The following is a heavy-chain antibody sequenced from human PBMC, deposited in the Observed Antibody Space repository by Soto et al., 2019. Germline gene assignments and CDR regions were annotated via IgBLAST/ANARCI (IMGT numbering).Heavy chain of an antibody. CDR2: IDGPTTNT. Sequence: GGSLRLACAASGFTFAHYAMMWARQAPGRGLEWVSTIDGPTTNTHYIDSVKGRFFISRDNAINTVYLQMNGLRAEDTAVYYCVTWLSAHFDYWGRGTLVTVSS. CDR3: VTWLSAHFDY. D-gene: IGHD6-19*01. J-gene: IGHJ4*02. CDR1: GFTFAHYA. V-gene: IGHV3-23*05.